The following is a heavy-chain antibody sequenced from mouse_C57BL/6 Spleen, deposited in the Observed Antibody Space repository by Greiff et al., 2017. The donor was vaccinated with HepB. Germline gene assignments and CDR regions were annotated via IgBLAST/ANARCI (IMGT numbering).Heavy chain of an antibody. CDR2: ISDGGSYT. D-gene: IGHD2-4*01. V-gene: IGHV5-4*01. CDR1: GFTFSSYA. J-gene: IGHJ3*01. Sequence: EVQLQESGGGLVKPGGSLKLSCAASGFTFSSYAMSWVRQTPEKRLEWVATISDGGSYTYYPDNVKGRFTISRDNAKNNLYLQMSHLKSEDTAMYYCATDYDESLAYWGQGTLVTVSA. CDR3: ATDYDESLAY.